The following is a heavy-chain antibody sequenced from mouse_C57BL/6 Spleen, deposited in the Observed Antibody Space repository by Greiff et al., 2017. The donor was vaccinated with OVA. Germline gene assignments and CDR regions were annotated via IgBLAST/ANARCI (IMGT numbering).Heavy chain of an antibody. Sequence: QVQLQQPGAELVKPGASVKMSCKASGYTFTSYWITWVKQRPGQGLEWIGDIYPGSGSTNYNEKFKSKATLTVDTSSSTAYMQLSSLTSEDSAVYYCARSPLITTVVAPYAMDYWGQGTSVTVSS. CDR1: GYTFTSYW. D-gene: IGHD1-1*01. CDR2: IYPGSGST. V-gene: IGHV1-55*01. CDR3: ARSPLITTVVAPYAMDY. J-gene: IGHJ4*01.